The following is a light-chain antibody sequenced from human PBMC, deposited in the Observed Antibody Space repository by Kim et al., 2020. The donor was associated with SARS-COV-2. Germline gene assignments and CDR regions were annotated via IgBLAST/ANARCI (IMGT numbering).Light chain of an antibody. J-gene: IGLJ1*01. V-gene: IGLV3-19*02. Sequence: SSELTQDPAVSVALGQTIMITCQGDSLRNYYANWYQQKPGQAPVRVVYRNSNRPSGIPDRFSGSISGNTASLTISGAQAEDAADYYCNSWDSSGNHYVFGSGTKVTVL. CDR3: NSWDSSGNHYV. CDR2: RNS. CDR1: SLRNYY.